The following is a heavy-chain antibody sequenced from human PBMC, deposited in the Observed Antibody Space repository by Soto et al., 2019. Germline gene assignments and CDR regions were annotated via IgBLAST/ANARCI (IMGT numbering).Heavy chain of an antibody. CDR2: IYYSGST. CDR3: ARCHSSGWFDFDY. V-gene: IGHV4-59*08. CDR1: GGSISSYD. Sequence: ETLSLTCTVSGGSISSYDWSWIRQPPGKGLEWIGYIYYSGSTNYNPSLKSRVTISVDTSKNQFSLKLSSVTAADTAVYYCARCHSSGWFDFDYWGQGTLVTVSS. J-gene: IGHJ4*02. D-gene: IGHD6-19*01.